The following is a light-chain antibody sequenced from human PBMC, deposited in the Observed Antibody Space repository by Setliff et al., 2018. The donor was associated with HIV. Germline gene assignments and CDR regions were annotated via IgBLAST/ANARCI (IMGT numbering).Light chain of an antibody. J-gene: IGLJ1*01. Sequence: QSVLTQPPSASGSPGQSVTISCTGTGSDIGYYTYVSWYQQHPGKAPRLVIYDVSRRPSGVPNRFSGSRSGNTASLTVSGLQAEDGADYYCSSYAGNNKYVFGSGTKVTV. CDR2: DVS. V-gene: IGLV2-8*01. CDR1: GSDIGYYTY. CDR3: SSYAGNNKYV.